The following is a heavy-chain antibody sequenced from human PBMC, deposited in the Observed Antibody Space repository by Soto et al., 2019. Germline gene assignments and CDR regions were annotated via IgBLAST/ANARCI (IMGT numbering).Heavy chain of an antibody. D-gene: IGHD2-15*01. CDR1: GGSISSSSYY. Sequence: PSETLSLTCTVSGGSISSSSYYWGWIRQPPGKGLEWIGSIYYSGSTYYNPSLKSRVTISVDTSKDQFSLKLSSVTAADTAVYYCARPVKVVGPGAIDYWGQGTLVTVSS. CDR2: IYYSGST. J-gene: IGHJ4*02. CDR3: ARPVKVVGPGAIDY. V-gene: IGHV4-39*01.